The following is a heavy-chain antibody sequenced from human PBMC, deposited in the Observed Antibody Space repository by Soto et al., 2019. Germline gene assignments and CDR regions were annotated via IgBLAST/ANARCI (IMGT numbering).Heavy chain of an antibody. CDR3: AREGDGYNFLDY. V-gene: IGHV4-31*03. CDR2: IYYSGST. J-gene: IGHJ4*02. Sequence: SETLSLTCTVSGGSISSGGYYWSWIRQHPGKGLEWIGYIYYSGSTYYNPSLKSRVTISVDTSKNQFSLKLSSVTAADTAVYYCAREGDGYNFLDYWGQGTLVTVSS. D-gene: IGHD5-12*01. CDR1: GGSISSGGYY.